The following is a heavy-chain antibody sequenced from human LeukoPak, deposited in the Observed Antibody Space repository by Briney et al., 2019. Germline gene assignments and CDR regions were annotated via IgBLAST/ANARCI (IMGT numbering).Heavy chain of an antibody. J-gene: IGHJ3*02. CDR2: IGHDGSNK. Sequence: GGSLRLSCAASGFTFSSYGMHWIRQAPGKGLEWVAFIGHDGSNKYCADSVKGRFTISRDNSKNALSLQMSSLRTEDTAVYYCAKASSVAFDIWGQGTMVTVSS. V-gene: IGHV3-30*02. D-gene: IGHD6-6*01. CDR3: AKASSVAFDI. CDR1: GFTFSSYG.